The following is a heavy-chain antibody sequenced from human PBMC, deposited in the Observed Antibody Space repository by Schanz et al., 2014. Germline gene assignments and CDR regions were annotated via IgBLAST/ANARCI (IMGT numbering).Heavy chain of an antibody. CDR2: IHPSGGST. J-gene: IGHJ4*02. CDR3: ARGFLASGGKTFDC. Sequence: QVQLVQSGAEVKKPGASVKVSCKASGYTFTGHHMHWVRQAPGQGLEWMGIIHPSGGSTNYAQQFLGRLTMTRDTSTNTVYMNLSSLTSADTAVYYCARGFLASGGKTFDCWGQGTLVTVSS. CDR1: GYTFTGHH. V-gene: IGHV1-46*01. D-gene: IGHD1-26*01.